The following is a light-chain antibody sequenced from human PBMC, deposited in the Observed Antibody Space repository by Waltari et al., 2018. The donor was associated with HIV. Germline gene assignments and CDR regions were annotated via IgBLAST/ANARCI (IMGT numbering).Light chain of an antibody. CDR3: QQTYSLPLT. Sequence: DIEMTQSPSPLSASVGDRVSITCRASQTISNYLNWYQQKPGRAPLVLISGGSFRQGGVTSRFSASVSGTDFTLTISGLQPEDFATYYCQQTYSLPLTFGPGTKLDFK. J-gene: IGKJ3*01. CDR2: GGS. V-gene: IGKV1-39*01. CDR1: QTISNY.